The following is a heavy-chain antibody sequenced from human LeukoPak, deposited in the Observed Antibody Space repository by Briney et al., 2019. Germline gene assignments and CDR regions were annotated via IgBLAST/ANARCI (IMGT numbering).Heavy chain of an antibody. CDR3: QRSHVFGPLQPSTY. CDR2: IFGDATGA. Sequence: GGCLRLSCTASGFTISNRWMHWVRQAPGRGLVWVARIFGDATGASYADSVKGRFSISRDNAKNRLYLEINNLRVEEPVVYDCQRSHVFGPLQPSTYWGQRTLAIVSS. V-gene: IGHV3-74*01. J-gene: IGHJ1*01. D-gene: IGHD2-2*01. CDR1: GFTISNRW.